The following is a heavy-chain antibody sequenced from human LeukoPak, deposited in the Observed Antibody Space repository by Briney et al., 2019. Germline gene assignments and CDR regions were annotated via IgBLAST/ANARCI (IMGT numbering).Heavy chain of an antibody. J-gene: IGHJ4*02. CDR3: ASGEFRHGLQVDY. Sequence: SETLSLTCAVCGGSFSGYYWSWIRQPPGKGLEWIGEINHSGSTNYNPSLKSRVTISVDTSKNQFSLNLSSLTGADTAVYYCASGEFRHGLQVDYWGQGTLVAVSS. D-gene: IGHD3/OR15-3a*01. CDR2: INHSGST. CDR1: GGSFSGYY. V-gene: IGHV4-34*01.